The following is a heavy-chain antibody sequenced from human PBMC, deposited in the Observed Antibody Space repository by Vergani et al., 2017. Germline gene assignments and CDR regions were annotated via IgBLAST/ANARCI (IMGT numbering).Heavy chain of an antibody. CDR1: GYTFTSYD. J-gene: IGHJ3*02. D-gene: IGHD3-3*01. CDR3: ARAYYDFWSGYYNAFDI. V-gene: IGHV1-8*01. Sequence: QVQLVQSGAEVKKPGASVKVSCEASGYTFTSYDINWVRQATGQGLEWMGLMNPNSGNTGYAQKFQGRVTMTRNTSISTAYMELSSLRSEDTAVYYCARAYYDFWSGYYNAFDIWGQGTMVTVSS. CDR2: MNPNSGNT.